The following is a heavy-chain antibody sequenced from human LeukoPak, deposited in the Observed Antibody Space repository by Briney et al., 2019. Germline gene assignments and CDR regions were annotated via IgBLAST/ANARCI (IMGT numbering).Heavy chain of an antibody. CDR1: GFTFSDYY. D-gene: IGHD3-22*01. CDR3: ARDFFYDSSGYVGP. CDR2: ISSSGSTI. V-gene: IGHV3-11*01. J-gene: IGHJ4*02. Sequence: GGSLRLSCAASGFTFSDYYMSWIRQAPGKGLEWVSYISSSGSTIYYADSVKGRFTISRDNAKNSLYLQMNSLRAEDTAVYYCARDFFYDSSGYVGPWGQGTLVTVSS.